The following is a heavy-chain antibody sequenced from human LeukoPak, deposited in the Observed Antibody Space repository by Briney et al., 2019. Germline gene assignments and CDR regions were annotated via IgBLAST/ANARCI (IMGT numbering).Heavy chain of an antibody. D-gene: IGHD3-9*01. CDR1: GGSISSYY. CDR2: IYYSGST. J-gene: IGHJ4*02. CDR3: ARGAFTILEDY. V-gene: IGHV4-59*08. Sequence: SETLSLTCTVSGGSISSYYWSWLRQPPGKGLEWIGYIYYSGSTNYNPSLKSRVTISVDTSKNQFSLKLSSVTAADTAVYYCARGAFTILEDYWGQGTLVTVSS.